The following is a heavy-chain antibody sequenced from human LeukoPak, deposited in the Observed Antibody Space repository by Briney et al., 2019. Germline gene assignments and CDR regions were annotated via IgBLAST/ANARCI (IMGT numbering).Heavy chain of an antibody. Sequence: GGSLRLSCAASGFTFSSYGMHWVRQAPGKGLEWVAVIWYDGSNKYYADSVEGRFTISRDNSKNTLYLQMNSLRAEDTAVYYCARDESSSWHYFDYWGQGTLVTVSS. CDR3: ARDESSSWHYFDY. CDR2: IWYDGSNK. D-gene: IGHD6-13*01. J-gene: IGHJ4*02. V-gene: IGHV3-33*08. CDR1: GFTFSSYG.